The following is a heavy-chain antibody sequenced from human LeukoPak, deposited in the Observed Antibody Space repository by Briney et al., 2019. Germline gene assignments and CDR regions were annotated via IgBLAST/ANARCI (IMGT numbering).Heavy chain of an antibody. D-gene: IGHD3-22*01. CDR1: GYTFTSYY. CDR3: ARDRGEPDSSGDSDAFDI. V-gene: IGHV1-46*01. Sequence: ASVKVSCKASGYTFTSYYMHWVRQAPGQGLEWMGIINPSGGSTSYAQKFQGRVTMTRDMSTSTVYMELSSLRSEDTAVYYCARDRGEPDSSGDSDAFDIWGQGTMVTVSS. CDR2: INPSGGST. J-gene: IGHJ3*02.